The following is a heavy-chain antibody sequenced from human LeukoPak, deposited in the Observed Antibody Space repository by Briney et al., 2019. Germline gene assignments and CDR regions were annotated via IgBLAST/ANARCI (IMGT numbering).Heavy chain of an antibody. J-gene: IGHJ5*02. D-gene: IGHD3-9*01. V-gene: IGHV4-59*01. Sequence: SETLSLTCTVSGGSISSYYWSWIRQPPGKGLEWIGYIYYSGSTNYNPSLKSRVTISVDTSKNQFSLKLSSVTAADTAVYYCAGDILTGYPNWFDPWGQGTLVTVSS. CDR1: GGSISSYY. CDR3: AGDILTGYPNWFDP. CDR2: IYYSGST.